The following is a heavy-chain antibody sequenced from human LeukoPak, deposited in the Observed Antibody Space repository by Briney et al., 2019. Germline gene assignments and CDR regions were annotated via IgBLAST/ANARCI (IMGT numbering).Heavy chain of an antibody. Sequence: SETLSLTCTVSAGSISSSSHHWGWIRQSPGKGLEWIGSIYSGRTTYYNPSLNSRVTISVVTSKNQFSLQLSSVAAADTAVYYCVRHDGRGGSTMGAFDSWGQGSLVTVSS. CDR1: AGSISSSSHH. CDR3: VRHDGRGGSTMGAFDS. V-gene: IGHV4-39*01. J-gene: IGHJ5*01. D-gene: IGHD3-3*01. CDR2: IYSGRTT.